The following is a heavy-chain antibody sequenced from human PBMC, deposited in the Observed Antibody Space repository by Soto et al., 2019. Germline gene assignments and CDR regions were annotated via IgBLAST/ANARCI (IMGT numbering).Heavy chain of an antibody. D-gene: IGHD3-10*01. V-gene: IGHV1-2*02. CDR3: ARDRGCLWFGDSGYYGMDV. Sequence: QVQLVQSGAEVKKPGASVKVSCKASGYTFTGYYMHWVRQAPGQGLEWMGWINPNSGGTNYAQKFQGRVTMTRDTSISTAYMELSRLRSDDTVVYYCARDRGCLWFGDSGYYGMDVWGQGTTVTVSS. CDR1: GYTFTGYY. CDR2: INPNSGGT. J-gene: IGHJ6*02.